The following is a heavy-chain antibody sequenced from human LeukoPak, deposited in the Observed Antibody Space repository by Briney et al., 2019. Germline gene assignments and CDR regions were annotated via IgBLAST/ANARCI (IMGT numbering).Heavy chain of an antibody. CDR1: GGTFSSYA. J-gene: IGHJ6*02. D-gene: IGHD2-15*01. CDR2: IIPIFGTA. CDR3: ARGYCSGGSCYEYCYGMEV. Sequence: SVKVSCKPSGGTFSSYAISWVRQTPGQGLEWMGGIIPIFGTANYAQKLQGRVTITADESTSTAYMALSSLRSEDTAVYYCARGYCSGGSCYEYCYGMEVWGQGTTVTVSS. V-gene: IGHV1-69*13.